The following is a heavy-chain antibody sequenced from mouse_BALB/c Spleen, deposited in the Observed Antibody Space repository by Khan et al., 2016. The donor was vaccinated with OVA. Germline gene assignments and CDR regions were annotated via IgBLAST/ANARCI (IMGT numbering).Heavy chain of an antibody. CDR3: TRRISYFALDY. Sequence: QIQLVQSGPELKKPGETVKISCKASAYTFTNYGMNWVKQAPGKGLKWMGWINTYTGEPTYADDFKGRFAFSLETSASTAYLQINNLKNEDTATYFCTRRISYFALDYWGQGTSVTVSS. D-gene: IGHD2-4*01. CDR1: AYTFTNYG. J-gene: IGHJ4*01. CDR2: INTYTGEP. V-gene: IGHV9-3-1*01.